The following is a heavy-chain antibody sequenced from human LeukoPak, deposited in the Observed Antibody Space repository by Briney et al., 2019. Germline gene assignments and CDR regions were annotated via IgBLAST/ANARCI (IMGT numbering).Heavy chain of an antibody. CDR2: IKSKTDGGTT. D-gene: IGHD5-12*01. J-gene: IGHJ4*02. CDR1: GFTFSNAW. Sequence: PGGSLRLSCAASGFTFSNAWMSWVRQAPGKGLEWVGRIKSKTDGGTTDYAAPVKGRFTISRDDSKNTLYLQMNSLKTEDTAVYYCAKAPRGYSGYVFDYWGQGTLVTVSS. V-gene: IGHV3-15*01. CDR3: AKAPRGYSGYVFDY.